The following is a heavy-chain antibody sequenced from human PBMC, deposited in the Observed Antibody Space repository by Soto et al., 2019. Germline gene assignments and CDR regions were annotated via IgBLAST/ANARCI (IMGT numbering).Heavy chain of an antibody. D-gene: IGHD2-21*02. CDR3: AKDKVPVVVTAPFDY. V-gene: IGHV3-30*18. CDR1: GFTFSSYG. J-gene: IGHJ4*02. Sequence: QVQLVESGGGVVQPGRSLRLSCAASGFTFSSYGMHWVRQAPGKGPEWVAVISYDGSNKYYADSVKGRFTISRDNSKNTLYLQMNSLRAEDTAVYYWAKDKVPVVVTAPFDYWGQGTLVTVSS. CDR2: ISYDGSNK.